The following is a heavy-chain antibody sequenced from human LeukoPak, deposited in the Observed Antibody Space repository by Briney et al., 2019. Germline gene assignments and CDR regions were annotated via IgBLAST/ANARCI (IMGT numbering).Heavy chain of an antibody. V-gene: IGHV3-33*06. J-gene: IGHJ4*02. CDR3: AKGPFDY. Sequence: GGSLRLSCAASGFTFSSYGMHWVRQAPGKGLEWVAVIWYGGSNKYYADSVKGRFTIPRDNSKNTLYLQMNSLRAEDTAVYYCAKGPFDYWGQGTLVTVSS. CDR1: GFTFSSYG. CDR2: IWYGGSNK.